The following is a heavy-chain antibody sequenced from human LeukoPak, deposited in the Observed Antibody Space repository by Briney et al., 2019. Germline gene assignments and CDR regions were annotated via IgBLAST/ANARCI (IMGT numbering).Heavy chain of an antibody. J-gene: IGHJ3*02. CDR1: GGSISSYY. Sequence: SETLSLTCTVSGGSISSYYWSWIRQPAGKGLEWIGRIYTSGSTNYNPSLKSRVTMSVDTSKNQFSLKLSSVTAADTAVYYCARVHNGYRGYDLDAFDIWGQGTMVTVSS. V-gene: IGHV4-4*07. CDR2: IYTSGST. CDR3: ARVHNGYRGYDLDAFDI. D-gene: IGHD5-12*01.